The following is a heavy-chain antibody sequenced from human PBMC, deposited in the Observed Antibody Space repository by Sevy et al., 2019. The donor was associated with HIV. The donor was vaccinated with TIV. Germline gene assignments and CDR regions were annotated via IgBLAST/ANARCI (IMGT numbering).Heavy chain of an antibody. V-gene: IGHV3-30-3*01. Sequence: GGSLRLSCAASGFTFSSYAMHWVRQAPGKGLEWVAVISYDGSNKYYADSVKGRFTISRDNSKNTLYLQMNSLRAEDTAVYYCARETPSDYYGSESFDYWGQGTLVTVSS. CDR3: ARETPSDYYGSESFDY. D-gene: IGHD3-10*01. J-gene: IGHJ4*02. CDR2: ISYDGSNK. CDR1: GFTFSSYA.